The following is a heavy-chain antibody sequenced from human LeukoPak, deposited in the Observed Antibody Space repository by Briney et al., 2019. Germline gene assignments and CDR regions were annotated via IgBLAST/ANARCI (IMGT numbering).Heavy chain of an antibody. CDR1: GFTFSNAW. D-gene: IGHD3-3*01. V-gene: IGHV3-15*01. CDR3: TTDRYDFWSGYYLFDY. Sequence: GGSLRLSCAASGFTFSNAWMSWVRQAPGKGLEWVGRIKSKTDGGTTDYAAPVKGRFTISRDDSKNTLYLQMNSLKTEDTAVYYCTTDRYDFWSGYYLFDYWGQGTLVTVSS. CDR2: IKSKTDGGTT. J-gene: IGHJ4*02.